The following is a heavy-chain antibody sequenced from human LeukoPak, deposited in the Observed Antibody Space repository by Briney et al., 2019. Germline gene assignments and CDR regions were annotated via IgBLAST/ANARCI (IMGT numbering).Heavy chain of an antibody. CDR3: ARINYDFWSGSSLDY. CDR1: GVSISSYY. Sequence: SETLSLTCTVSGVSISSYYWSWIRQPPGKGLEWIGYIYYSGSTNYNPSLRSRVTISVDTSKNQFSLKLSSVTAADTAVYYCARINYDFWSGSSLDYWGQGTLVTVSS. J-gene: IGHJ4*02. CDR2: IYYSGST. V-gene: IGHV4-59*01. D-gene: IGHD3-3*01.